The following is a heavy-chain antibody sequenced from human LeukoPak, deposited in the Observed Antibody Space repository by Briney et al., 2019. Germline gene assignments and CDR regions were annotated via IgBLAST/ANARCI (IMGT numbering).Heavy chain of an antibody. J-gene: IGHJ4*02. V-gene: IGHV1-46*01. CDR2: INPSISSR. CDR1: GYTVTNYY. Sequence: GASVKVSCKASGYTVTNYYMHWVRQAPGQGLEWMGMINPSISSRTYAQKFQGRVTVTSDTSTSTVYMEVSSLRSEDTAIYYCARSGMWFSTNDWGQGPLVTVSS. D-gene: IGHD2-21*01. CDR3: ARSGMWFSTND.